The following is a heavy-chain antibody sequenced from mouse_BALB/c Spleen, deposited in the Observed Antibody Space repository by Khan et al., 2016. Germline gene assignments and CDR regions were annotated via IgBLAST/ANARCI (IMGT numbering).Heavy chain of an antibody. Sequence: QVTLKESGPGILQPSQTLSLTCSFSDFSLSTSGMGVSWIRQPSGKGLEWLAHIYWDDDKRYNPSLKSRLTISKDTSSNQVFLKITSVDTADTATYYCARAYYGSYYFDYWGQGTTLTVSS. J-gene: IGHJ2*01. CDR3: ARAYYGSYYFDY. D-gene: IGHD1-1*01. CDR2: IYWDDDK. CDR1: DFSLSTSGMG. V-gene: IGHV8-12*01.